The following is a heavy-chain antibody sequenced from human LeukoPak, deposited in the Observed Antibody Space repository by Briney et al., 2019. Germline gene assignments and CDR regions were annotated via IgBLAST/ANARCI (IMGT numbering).Heavy chain of an antibody. V-gene: IGHV4-4*07. CDR2: VYPTGVT. CDR3: ARDYSVNHHWPYFDF. J-gene: IGHJ4*02. CDR1: GASITSSY. Sequence: PSETLSLTCTVSGASITSSYWSWIRQPAGKGLEWIGRVYPTGVTNYSPSLKSRVTVSVDTSKNQFSLKLSSVTAADTAVYFCARDYSVNHHWPYFDFWGQGTLVTVSS. D-gene: IGHD5/OR15-5a*01.